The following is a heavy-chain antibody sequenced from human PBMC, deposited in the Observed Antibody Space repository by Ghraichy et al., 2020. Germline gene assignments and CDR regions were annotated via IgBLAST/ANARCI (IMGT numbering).Heavy chain of an antibody. J-gene: IGHJ4*02. CDR2: ISGDSVYI. CDR3: ARDSTFGGVIAHFDY. CDR1: GFTFNSYS. V-gene: IGHV3-21*01. D-gene: IGHD3-16*02. Sequence: ESLNISCAASGFTFNSYSINWVRQAPGKGLEWVSSISGDSVYIYYADSVKGRFTISRDNAKNSLYLQMNSLRAEDTSVYYCARDSTFGGVIAHFDYWGQGTLVTVSS.